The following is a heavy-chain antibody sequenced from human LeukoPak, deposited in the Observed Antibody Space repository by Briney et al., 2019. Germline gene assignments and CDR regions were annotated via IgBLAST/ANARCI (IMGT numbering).Heavy chain of an antibody. D-gene: IGHD1-26*01. CDR2: IDPRDSET. CDR1: GYTFASYW. CDR3: ARQASGNFDY. J-gene: IGHJ4*02. Sequence: GESLKISCKGSGYTFASYWIGWVRQMPGKGLEWMEIIDPRDSETRYSPSFQGQVTISVDKSITTAYLQWSNLKASDTAIYYCARQASGNFDYWGQGTLVTVSS. V-gene: IGHV5-51*01.